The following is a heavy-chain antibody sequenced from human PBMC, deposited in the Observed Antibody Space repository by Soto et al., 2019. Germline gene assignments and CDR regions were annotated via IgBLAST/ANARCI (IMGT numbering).Heavy chain of an antibody. CDR1: GYTFTSYG. D-gene: IGHD3-3*01. CDR3: ARDRCVSIFGVVTRTPFDY. V-gene: IGHV1-18*01. CDR2: ISAYNGNT. J-gene: IGHJ4*02. Sequence: GASVKVSCKASGYTFTSYGISWVRQAPGQGLEWMGWISAYNGNTNYAQKLQGRVTMTTDTSTSTAYMELRSLRSDDTAVYYCARDRCVSIFGVVTRTPFDYWGQGTLVTVSS.